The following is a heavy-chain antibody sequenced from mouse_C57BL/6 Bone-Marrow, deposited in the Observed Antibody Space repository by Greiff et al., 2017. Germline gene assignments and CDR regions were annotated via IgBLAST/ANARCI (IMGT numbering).Heavy chain of an antibody. D-gene: IGHD2-3*01. CDR2: IDPETGGT. Sequence: QVQLKQPGAELVKPGASVKVSCKASGYTFTDYEMHWVKQTPVHGLEWIGAIDPETGGTAYNQKFKGKAILTADKSSSTAYMELRSLTSEDSAVYYCTSDGYYDYAMDYWGQGTSVTVSS. CDR1: GYTFTDYE. J-gene: IGHJ4*01. V-gene: IGHV1-15*01. CDR3: TSDGYYDYAMDY.